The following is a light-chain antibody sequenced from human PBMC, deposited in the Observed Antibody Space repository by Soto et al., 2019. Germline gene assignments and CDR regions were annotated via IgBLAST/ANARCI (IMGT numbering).Light chain of an antibody. Sequence: IQMTQSPSTLSASVGDRVTLTCRASQSINAWLAWYQQKPGKAPKLLIYKASSLESGVPSRFSGSGSGTEFTLTISSLQPDDFATYYCQQYNSYPLTFGGGTKVDIK. CDR3: QQYNSYPLT. CDR1: QSINAW. J-gene: IGKJ4*01. V-gene: IGKV1-5*03. CDR2: KAS.